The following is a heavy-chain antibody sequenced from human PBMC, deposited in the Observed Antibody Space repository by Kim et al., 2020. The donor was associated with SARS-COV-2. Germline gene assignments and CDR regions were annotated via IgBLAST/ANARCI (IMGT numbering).Heavy chain of an antibody. CDR2: IKQDGSAK. J-gene: IGHJ4*02. CDR3: ASWHSGYDYSEY. Sequence: GGSLRLSCATSGFAFSNYWMTWVRQAPGKGLEWVANIKQDGSAKYYVDSVKGRFTISRDNAKNSLYLQMNSLRVEDTAVYYCASWHSGYDYSEYWGQGTLVTVSS. D-gene: IGHD5-12*01. CDR1: GFAFSNYW. V-gene: IGHV3-7*01.